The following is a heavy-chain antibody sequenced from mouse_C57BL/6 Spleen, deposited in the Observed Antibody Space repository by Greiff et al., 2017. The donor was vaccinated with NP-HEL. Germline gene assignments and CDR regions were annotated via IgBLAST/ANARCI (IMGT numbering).Heavy chain of an antibody. J-gene: IGHJ3*01. Sequence: QVQLQQSGAELVRPGTSVKVSCKASGYAFTNYLIEWVKQRPGQGLEWIGVINPGSGGTNYNEKFKGKATLTADKSSSTAYMQLSRLTSEVSAVYFAAIRCDCDWGGAGFAYWGQGTLVTVSA. CDR2: INPGSGGT. CDR1: GYAFTNYL. V-gene: IGHV1-54*01. CDR3: AIRCDCDWGGAGFAY. D-gene: IGHD2-4*01.